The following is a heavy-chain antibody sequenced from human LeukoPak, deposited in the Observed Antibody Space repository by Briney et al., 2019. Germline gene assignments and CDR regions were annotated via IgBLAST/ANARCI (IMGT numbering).Heavy chain of an antibody. V-gene: IGHV3-7*01. CDR2: IKQDGSEE. D-gene: IGHD5-18*01. CDR1: GFTFSSYW. J-gene: IGHJ6*02. Sequence: GGSLRLSCAASGFTFSSYWMSWVRQAPGKGLEWVANIKQDGSEEYYVDSVKGRFTISRDNAKNSLYLQMNSLRAEDTAVYYCARGVDTAMVIGYYYYYGMDVWGQGTTVTVSS. CDR3: ARGVDTAMVIGYYYYYGMDV.